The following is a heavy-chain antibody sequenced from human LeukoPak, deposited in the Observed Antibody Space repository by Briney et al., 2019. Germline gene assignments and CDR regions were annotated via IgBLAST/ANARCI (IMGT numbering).Heavy chain of an antibody. V-gene: IGHV1-46*01. CDR2: INPSGGST. D-gene: IGHD3-22*01. J-gene: IGHJ4*02. Sequence: ASVKVSCKASGYTFTSYGISWVRQAPGQGLEWMGIINPSGGSTSYAQKFQGRVTMTRDTSTSTVYMELSSLRSEDTAVYYCARDDLGYGSGYEDSVGYWGQGTLVTVSS. CDR3: ARDDLGYGSGYEDSVGY. CDR1: GYTFTSYG.